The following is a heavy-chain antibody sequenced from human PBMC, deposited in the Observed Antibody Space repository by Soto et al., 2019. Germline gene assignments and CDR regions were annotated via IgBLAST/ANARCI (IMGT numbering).Heavy chain of an antibody. Sequence: SETLSLTCTVSGDSISSGGYHWSWIRQHPVKGLEWIGYIYHSGSRYYNPSFKSRVDMSVDTSKNQFSLKLNSVTAADTAVYYCARVGSSWYLGMDVWGQGTTVTVSS. J-gene: IGHJ6*02. V-gene: IGHV4-31*03. CDR2: IYHSGSR. D-gene: IGHD6-13*01. CDR3: ARVGSSWYLGMDV. CDR1: GDSISSGGYH.